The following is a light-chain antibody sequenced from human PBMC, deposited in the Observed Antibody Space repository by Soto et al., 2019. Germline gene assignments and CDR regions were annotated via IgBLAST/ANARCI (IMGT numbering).Light chain of an antibody. V-gene: IGLV2-23*01. J-gene: IGLJ2*01. Sequence: QSALTQPASVSRSPGQSITISCTGTSSDVGSYNLVSWYQQHPGKAPKLMIYEGSKRPSGVSNRFSGSKSGNTASLTISGLQAEDEADYYCCSYAGISTSVFGGGTKLTVL. CDR2: EGS. CDR1: SSDVGSYNL. CDR3: CSYAGISTSV.